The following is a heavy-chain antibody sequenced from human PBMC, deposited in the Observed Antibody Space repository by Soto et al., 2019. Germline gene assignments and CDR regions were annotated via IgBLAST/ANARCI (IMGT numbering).Heavy chain of an antibody. V-gene: IGHV5-51*01. D-gene: IGHD4-17*01. CDR3: ARQGNGAEGFDF. Sequence: GESLKISCKGSGYSFSSHWIGWVRQMPGKGLDWMGIIYPGDSDTRYSPSFLGQVTISADKSINTAYLQWSSLKASDTAMYYCARQGNGAEGFDFWGQGALGTSPQ. CDR2: IYPGDSDT. CDR1: GYSFSSHW. J-gene: IGHJ4*02.